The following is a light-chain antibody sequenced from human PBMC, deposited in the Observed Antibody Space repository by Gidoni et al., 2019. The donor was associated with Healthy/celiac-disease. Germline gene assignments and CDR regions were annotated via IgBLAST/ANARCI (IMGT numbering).Light chain of an antibody. CDR3: QQYGSSHPST. CDR2: GAS. V-gene: IGKV3-20*01. Sequence: EIVLPQSQGTLSLSPGERATLSCRASQSVSSSYLAWYQQKPGQAPRLLIYGASSRATGSPDRFSGSGSGTDFTLTISRLEPEDFAVYYCQQYGSSHPSTFGQGTRLEIK. J-gene: IGKJ5*01. CDR1: QSVSSSY.